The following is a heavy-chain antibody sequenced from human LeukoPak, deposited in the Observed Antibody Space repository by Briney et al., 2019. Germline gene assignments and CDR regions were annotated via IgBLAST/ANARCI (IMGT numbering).Heavy chain of an antibody. J-gene: IGHJ5*02. D-gene: IGHD1-26*01. CDR2: FYYSGST. CDR1: GGSISSYY. CDR3: ARDRSYIWFDP. V-gene: IGHV4-59*01. Sequence: KPPETLSLTCTVSGGSISSYYWSWIRQPPGKGLEWIGYFYYSGSTNYNPSLKSRATISVDTSKNQFSLKLSSVTAADTAVYYCARDRSYIWFDPWGQGTLVTVSS.